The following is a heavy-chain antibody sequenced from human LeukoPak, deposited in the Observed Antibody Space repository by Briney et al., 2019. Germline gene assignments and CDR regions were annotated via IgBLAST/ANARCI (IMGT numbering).Heavy chain of an antibody. CDR1: GFTFDDYI. J-gene: IGHJ6*03. V-gene: IGHV3-43*01. Sequence: GGSLRLSYAASGFTFDDYIMHWVRQAPGKGLEWVSLVSWDGDTTYYADSVKGRFTISRGNAKNSLYLQMNSLRAEDTAVYYCAREGSYGSAYYMDVWGKGTTVTVSS. CDR3: AREGSYGSAYYMDV. D-gene: IGHD5-18*01. CDR2: VSWDGDTT.